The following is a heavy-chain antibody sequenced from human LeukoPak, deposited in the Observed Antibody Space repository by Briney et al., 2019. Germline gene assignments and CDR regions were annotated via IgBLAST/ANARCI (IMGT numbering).Heavy chain of an antibody. J-gene: IGHJ3*02. CDR3: ARDSPLKDAFDI. Sequence: ASVKVSCKASGYTFTSYGISWVRQAPGQRLEWMGWINAGNGNTKYSQKFQGRVTITRDTSAGTAYMELSSLRSEDTAVYYCARDSPLKDAFDIWGQGTMVTVSS. V-gene: IGHV1-3*01. CDR2: INAGNGNT. CDR1: GYTFTSYG.